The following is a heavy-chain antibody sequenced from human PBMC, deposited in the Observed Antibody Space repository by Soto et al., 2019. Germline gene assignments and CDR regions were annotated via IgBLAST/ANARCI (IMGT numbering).Heavy chain of an antibody. J-gene: IGHJ6*02. CDR1: GYPFTKFG. CDR3: AKDGGHGARMHICGMDV. V-gene: IGHV1-18*01. CDR2: ISGHSGGT. Sequence: QPQLVQSGVELKKPGASVRVSCKASGYPFTKFGINWVRQAPGQGVEWMGWISGHSGGTKYGPKFRDRWTMVTDTSSKTAYMELRSLKSDDTAVYYCAKDGGHGARMHICGMDVWGQGTTVTVSS. D-gene: IGHD1-26*01.